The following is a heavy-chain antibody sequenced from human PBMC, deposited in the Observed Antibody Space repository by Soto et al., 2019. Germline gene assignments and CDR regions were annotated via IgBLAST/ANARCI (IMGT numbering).Heavy chain of an antibody. D-gene: IGHD6-13*01. V-gene: IGHV4-31*03. CDR3: ARDRPAAGRFGHGYYGMDV. CDR1: GGSISSGGYY. J-gene: IGHJ6*02. CDR2: IYYSGST. Sequence: SETLSLTCTVSGGSISSGGYYWSWIRQHPGKGLEWIGYIYYSGSTYYNPSLKSRVTISVDTSKNQFSLKLSSVTAADTAVYYCARDRPAAGRFGHGYYGMDVWGQGTTVTVSS.